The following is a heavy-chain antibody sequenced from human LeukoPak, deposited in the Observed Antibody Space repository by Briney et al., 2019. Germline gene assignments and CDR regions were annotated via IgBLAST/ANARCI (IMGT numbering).Heavy chain of an antibody. V-gene: IGHV3-30*18. J-gene: IGHJ4*02. CDR3: AKWSGSYSAIDY. CDR1: GFTFSSYG. Sequence: GGSLRLSCVASGFTFSSYGMHWVRQAPGKGLEWVAVISYDGSNKYYADSVKGRFTISRDNSKNTLYLRMNSLRAEDTAVYYCAKWSGSYSAIDYWGQGTLVTVSS. D-gene: IGHD1-26*01. CDR2: ISYDGSNK.